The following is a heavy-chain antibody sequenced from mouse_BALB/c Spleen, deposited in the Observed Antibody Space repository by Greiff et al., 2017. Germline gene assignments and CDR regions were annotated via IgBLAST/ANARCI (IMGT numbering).Heavy chain of an antibody. CDR1: GFDFSRYW. CDR2: INPDSSTI. D-gene: IGHD2-1*01. J-gene: IGHJ1*01. CDR3: ARPSGNYGYFDV. V-gene: IGHV4-1*02. Sequence: EVQLQESGGGLVQPGGSLKLSCAASGFDFSRYWMSWVRQAPGKGLEWIGEINPDSSTINYTPSLKDKFIISRDNAKNTLYLQMSKVRSEDTALYYCARPSGNYGYFDVWGAGTTVTVSS.